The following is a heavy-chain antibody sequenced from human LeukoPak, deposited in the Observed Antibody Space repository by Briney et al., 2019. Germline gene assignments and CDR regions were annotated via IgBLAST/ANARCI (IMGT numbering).Heavy chain of an antibody. J-gene: IGHJ5*02. D-gene: IGHD2-15*01. CDR2: IYTSGST. V-gene: IGHV4-61*02. CDR1: GGSISSGSYY. Sequence: SETLSLTCTVSGGSISSGSYYWSWIRQPAGKGLEWIGRIYTSGSTNYNPSLKSRVTISVDTSKNQFSLKLSSVTAADTAVYYCARHRCSGGSCYPMNWFDPWGQGTLVTVSS. CDR3: ARHRCSGGSCYPMNWFDP.